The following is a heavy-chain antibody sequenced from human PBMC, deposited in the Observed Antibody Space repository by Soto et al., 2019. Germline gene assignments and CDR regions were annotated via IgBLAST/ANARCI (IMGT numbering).Heavy chain of an antibody. J-gene: IGHJ4*02. CDR1: GGSISSGDYY. CDR2: IYYTGAT. V-gene: IGHV4-30-4*01. Sequence: SETLSLTCTVSGGSISSGDYYWSWVRQPPGKGLEWIAYIYYTGATYSNPSLKSRVIISIDTSKNQFSLKLSSVTAADTAVYYCAGWNWNRRPLIDYWGQGSLVTVSS. D-gene: IGHD1-1*01. CDR3: AGWNWNRRPLIDY.